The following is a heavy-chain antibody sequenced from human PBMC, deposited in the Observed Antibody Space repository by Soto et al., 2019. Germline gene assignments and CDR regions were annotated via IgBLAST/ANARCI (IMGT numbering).Heavy chain of an antibody. D-gene: IGHD2-2*01. CDR2: ISSSVSTI. Sequence: PGGSLRLCCAASGYTVSIYYMGWLCQAPGKGLECVSYISSSVSTIYYADSVKGRFTISRDNAKNSLYLQMNSLRAEDTAVYYCARDCSSTSCYENAFDIWGQGTMVTVSS. CDR1: GYTVSIYY. J-gene: IGHJ3*02. V-gene: IGHV3-11*01. CDR3: ARDCSSTSCYENAFDI.